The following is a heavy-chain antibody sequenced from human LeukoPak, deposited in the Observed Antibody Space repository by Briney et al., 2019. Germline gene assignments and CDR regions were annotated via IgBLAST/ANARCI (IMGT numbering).Heavy chain of an antibody. J-gene: IGHJ4*02. V-gene: IGHV3-7*01. Sequence: GGSLRLSCAASGFTFSSYWMNWVRRAPAKGLEWGANIKQDGSEKYYVDSVKGRFTISRDNAKSSLYLQMNSLRAEDTAVYYCARDLRFYDYWGQGTLVTVSS. CDR2: IKQDGSEK. D-gene: IGHD3-3*01. CDR1: GFTFSSYW. CDR3: ARDLRFYDY.